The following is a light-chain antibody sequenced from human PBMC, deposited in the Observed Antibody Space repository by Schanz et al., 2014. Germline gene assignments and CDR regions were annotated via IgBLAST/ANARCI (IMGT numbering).Light chain of an antibody. CDR3: SSYRSTAAVAV. CDR2: DVL. Sequence: QSALTQPASVSGSPGQSIPISCTGTSSDVGGYNYVSWYQQYSGNAPKLMFYDVLNRPSGVSNRFSGSKSGNKAYLTISGFQAEEEADYYCSSYRSTAAVAVFGTGTKLTVL. V-gene: IGLV2-14*03. CDR1: SSDVGGYNY. J-gene: IGLJ1*01.